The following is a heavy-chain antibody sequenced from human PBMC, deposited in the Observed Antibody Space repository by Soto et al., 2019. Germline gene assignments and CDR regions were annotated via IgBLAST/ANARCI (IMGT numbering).Heavy chain of an antibody. Sequence: PVGSLRLSCAASGFTFSSYWMSWVRQAPGKGLEWVANIKQDGSEKYYVDSVKGRFTISRDNAKNSLYLQMNSLRAEDTAVYYCARGIRFLEWLRPHYYGMDVWGQGTTVTVSS. CDR2: IKQDGSEK. V-gene: IGHV3-7*04. J-gene: IGHJ6*02. CDR1: GFTFSSYW. D-gene: IGHD3-3*01. CDR3: ARGIRFLEWLRPHYYGMDV.